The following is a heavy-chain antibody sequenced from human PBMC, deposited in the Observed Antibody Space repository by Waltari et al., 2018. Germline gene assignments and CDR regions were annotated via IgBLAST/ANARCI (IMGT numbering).Heavy chain of an antibody. Sequence: QVQLVQSGAEVKKPGASVKVSCTASGYTFTSYVINWVRQATGQGLEWMGWMNPNSGNTGYAQKFQGRVTMTRNTSISTAYMELSSLRSEDTAVYYCAIYYDFWSGEEGYWGQGTLVTVSS. CDR2: MNPNSGNT. V-gene: IGHV1-8*01. CDR3: AIYYDFWSGEEGY. D-gene: IGHD3-3*01. CDR1: GYTFTSYV. J-gene: IGHJ4*02.